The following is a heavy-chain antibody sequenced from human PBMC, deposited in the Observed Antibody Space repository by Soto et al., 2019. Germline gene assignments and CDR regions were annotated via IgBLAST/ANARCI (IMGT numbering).Heavy chain of an antibody. D-gene: IGHD2-15*01. V-gene: IGHV3-23*01. J-gene: IGHJ6*02. CDR3: AKDLGYCSGGSCDFYGMDV. Sequence: EVQLLESGGGLVQPGGSLRLSCAASGFTFSSYAMSWVRQAPGKGLEWVSAISGSGGSTYYADSVKGRCTISRDNSKNTLYLQMNSLRAEDTAVYYCAKDLGYCSGGSCDFYGMDVWGQGTTVTVSS. CDR2: ISGSGGST. CDR1: GFTFSSYA.